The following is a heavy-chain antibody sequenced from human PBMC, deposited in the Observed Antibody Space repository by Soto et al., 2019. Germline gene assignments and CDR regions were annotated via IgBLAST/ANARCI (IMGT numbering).Heavy chain of an antibody. CDR1: EFTFSSYL. V-gene: IGHV3-74*01. J-gene: IGHJ6*02. CDR2: MNEDGSTT. D-gene: IGHD3-10*01. CDR3: ARDLSGRADV. Sequence: ETLRLSCVDSEFTFSSYLMHWVRQVPGKGLVWVSRMNEDGSTTDYADSVKGRFTISRDNARNTLYLQMNSLRAEDTAVYYCARDLSGRADVWGQGTTVTVSS.